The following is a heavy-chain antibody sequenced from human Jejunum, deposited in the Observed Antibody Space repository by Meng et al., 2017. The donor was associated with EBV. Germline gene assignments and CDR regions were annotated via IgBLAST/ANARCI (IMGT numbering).Heavy chain of an antibody. CDR3: AREARSSGYHPGIGP. CDR2: INHSGST. CDR1: GGFFSGYY. D-gene: IGHD3-22*01. Sequence: QGLLQQWGAGRLQPSETLSLTCAVYGGFFSGYYWSWIRQPPGKGLEWIGEINHSGSTNYNPSLKSRVTISVDTSKNQFSLKLSSVTAADTAVYYCAREARSSGYHPGIGPWGQGTLVTVSS. J-gene: IGHJ5*02. V-gene: IGHV4-34*01.